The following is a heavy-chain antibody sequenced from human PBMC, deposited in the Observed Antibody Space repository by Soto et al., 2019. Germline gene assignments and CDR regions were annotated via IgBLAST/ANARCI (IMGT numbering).Heavy chain of an antibody. Sequence: SETLSLTCTVSGGSISSYYWSWIRQPPGKGLEWIGYIYYSGSTNYNPSLKSRVTISVDTSKNQFSLKLSSVTAADTAVYYCGRGLLRYFDWFGFEWGGNYGMDVWGQGTTVTVSS. CDR1: GGSISSYY. V-gene: IGHV4-59*01. CDR3: GRGLLRYFDWFGFEWGGNYGMDV. D-gene: IGHD3-9*01. J-gene: IGHJ6*02. CDR2: IYYSGST.